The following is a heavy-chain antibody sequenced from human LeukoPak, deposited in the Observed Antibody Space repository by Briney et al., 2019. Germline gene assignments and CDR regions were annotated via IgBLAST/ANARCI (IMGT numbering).Heavy chain of an antibody. J-gene: IGHJ4*02. D-gene: IGHD3-22*01. CDR1: GYTLTELS. Sequence: ASVKVSCKVSGYTLTELSMHWVRQAPGKGLEWMGGFDPEDGETIYAQKFQGRVTMTRDMSTSTVYMELSSLRSEDTAVYYCARALRGDDRPLDYWGQGTLVTVSS. CDR2: FDPEDGET. CDR3: ARALRGDDRPLDY. V-gene: IGHV1-24*01.